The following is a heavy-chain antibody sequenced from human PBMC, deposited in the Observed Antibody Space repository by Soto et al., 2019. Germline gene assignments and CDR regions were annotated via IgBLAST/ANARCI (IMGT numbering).Heavy chain of an antibody. J-gene: IGHJ6*02. CDR2: INAGNGNT. Sequence: ASVKVSCKASGYTFTSYAMHWVRQAPGQRLEWMGWINAGNGNTKYSQKFQGRVTITRDTSASTAYMELSSLRSEDTAVYYCASGNDGLPPQYYYYGMDVWGQGTTVTVS. CDR1: GYTFTSYA. CDR3: ASGNDGLPPQYYYYGMDV. D-gene: IGHD1-1*01. V-gene: IGHV1-3*01.